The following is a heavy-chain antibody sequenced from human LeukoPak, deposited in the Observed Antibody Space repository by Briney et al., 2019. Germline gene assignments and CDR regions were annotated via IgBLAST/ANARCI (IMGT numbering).Heavy chain of an antibody. CDR1: GFTFSTFA. Sequence: GGSLRLPCAASGFTFSTFAMIWVRQPPGKGLEWVSSIFPSGGEIHYADSVKGRFTISRDNSKNTLYLQMNSLRAEDTAVYYCAKDQVTMARGVKDYYYYYMDVWGKGTTVTISS. J-gene: IGHJ6*03. CDR2: IFPSGGEI. D-gene: IGHD3-10*01. V-gene: IGHV3-23*01. CDR3: AKDQVTMARGVKDYYYYYMDV.